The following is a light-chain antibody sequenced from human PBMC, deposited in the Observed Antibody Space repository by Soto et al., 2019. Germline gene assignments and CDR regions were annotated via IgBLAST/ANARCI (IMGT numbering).Light chain of an antibody. J-gene: IGKJ1*01. CDR2: KAS. CDR3: QQYNSYSQT. V-gene: IGKV1-5*03. Sequence: DIQMTQSPSTLSASVGDRVTLTCRASQSISSWLAWYQQKPGKAPKLLIYKASSLESGVPSRLSGSGSGTEFTLTISSLQPDDFATYYCQQYNSYSQTFGQGTKVEIK. CDR1: QSISSW.